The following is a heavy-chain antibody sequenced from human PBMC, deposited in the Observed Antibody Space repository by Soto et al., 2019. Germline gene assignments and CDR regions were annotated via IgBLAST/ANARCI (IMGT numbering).Heavy chain of an antibody. CDR1: GFSLRTRGVA. Sequence: QITLKESGPTLVKPTQTLTLTCTFSGFSLRTRGVAVGWFRQPPGKALEWLALIYWDEDKWYSPSLKSRLTIADDTSKNQVVLAMTNEDPVDTATYYCAHRPRGYAYYFDYWGQGILVTVSS. CDR2: IYWDEDK. CDR3: AHRPRGYAYYFDY. J-gene: IGHJ4*02. D-gene: IGHD5-12*01. V-gene: IGHV2-5*02.